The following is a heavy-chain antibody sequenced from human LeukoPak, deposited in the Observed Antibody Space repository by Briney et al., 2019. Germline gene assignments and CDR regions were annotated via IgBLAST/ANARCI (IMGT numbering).Heavy chain of an antibody. CDR1: GYTFTSYG. CDR3: ARAFQLVLETNFDY. CDR2: INPNSGGT. J-gene: IGHJ4*02. D-gene: IGHD6-13*01. V-gene: IGHV1-2*02. Sequence: ASVKVSCKASGYTFTSYGISWVRQAPGQGLEWMGWINPNSGGTNYAQKFQGRVTMTRDTSISTAYMELSRLRSDDTAVYYCARAFQLVLETNFDYWGQGTLVTVSS.